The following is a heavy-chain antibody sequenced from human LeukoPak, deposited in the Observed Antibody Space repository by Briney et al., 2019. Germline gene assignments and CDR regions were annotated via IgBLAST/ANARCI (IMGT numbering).Heavy chain of an antibody. CDR2: VYNSVST. Sequence: PSETLSLTCVVSDYSITSGDYWAWIRQPPGKGLEWIESVYNSVSTSYNPSLKSRVTMSVDPSKNQFSLNLRSVTAADTAVYYCARNMSTEGWFDSWGRGTLVTVSS. CDR3: ARNMSTEGWFDS. J-gene: IGHJ5*01. CDR1: DYSITSGDY. V-gene: IGHV4-38-2*01. D-gene: IGHD5/OR15-5a*01.